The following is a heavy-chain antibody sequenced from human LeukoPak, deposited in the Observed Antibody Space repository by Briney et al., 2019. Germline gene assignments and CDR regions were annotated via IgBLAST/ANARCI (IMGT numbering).Heavy chain of an antibody. Sequence: SETLSLTCTVSGGSISNGDYYWSWIRQHPGKGLEWIGYIYYTGITPYNPSLKSRVTMSVDTSMNQVSLKVTSLTAADTAVYYCAASSGVTLGRFWGQGALVTVSS. V-gene: IGHV4-31*02. J-gene: IGHJ4*02. CDR2: IYYTGIT. CDR3: AASSGVTLGRF. CDR1: GGSISNGDYY. D-gene: IGHD3-16*01.